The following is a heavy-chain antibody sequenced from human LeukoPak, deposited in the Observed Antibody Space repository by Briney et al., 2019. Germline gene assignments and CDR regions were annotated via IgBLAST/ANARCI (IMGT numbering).Heavy chain of an antibody. V-gene: IGHV4-4*07. D-gene: IGHD2/OR15-2a*01. CDR1: GGSISSYY. CDR2: FYTSGST. Sequence: SETLSLTCTVSGGSISSYYWSWIRQSAGKGLEWIGRFYTSGSTNYNPSLKSRVTMSVDTSKNQFSLKLSSVTAADTAVYYCARLLSPGWFDPWGQGTLVTVSS. J-gene: IGHJ5*02. CDR3: ARLLSPGWFDP.